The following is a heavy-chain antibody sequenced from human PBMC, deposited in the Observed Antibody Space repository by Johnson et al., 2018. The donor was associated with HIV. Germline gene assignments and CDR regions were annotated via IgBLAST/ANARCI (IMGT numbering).Heavy chain of an antibody. Sequence: VQLVESGGGVVQPGRSLRLSCAASGFTFSSYAMHWVRQAPGKGLEWVAVISYDGSNKYYADSVKGRFTISRDNSKNTLYLKMNSLRAEDTAVYYGERDRGSSGWYDAFDIWGQGTMVTVSS. D-gene: IGHD6-19*01. V-gene: IGHV3-30-3*01. CDR3: ERDRGSSGWYDAFDI. CDR1: GFTFSSYA. J-gene: IGHJ3*02. CDR2: ISYDGSNK.